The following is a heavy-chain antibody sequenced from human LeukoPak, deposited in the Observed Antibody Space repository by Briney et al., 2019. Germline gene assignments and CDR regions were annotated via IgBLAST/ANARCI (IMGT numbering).Heavy chain of an antibody. CDR2: ISGSTYTI. J-gene: IGHJ4*02. D-gene: IGHD2-2*01. V-gene: IGHV3-11*01. CDR1: GFTFSDYY. CDR3: ARLQECRSSDSCYADQ. Sequence: SGGSLRLSCAASGFTFSDYYMTWIRQAPGKGLEWVSYISGSTYTIYTADSVKGRFTISRDNARASLYLQMDSLRAEDTAVYYCARLQECRSSDSCYADQWGQGTLVTVSS.